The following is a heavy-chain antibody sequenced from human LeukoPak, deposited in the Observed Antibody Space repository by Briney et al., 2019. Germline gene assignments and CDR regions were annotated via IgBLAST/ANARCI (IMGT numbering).Heavy chain of an antibody. CDR1: GFTYSSYT. D-gene: IGHD5-18*01. CDR2: INSDGSST. J-gene: IGHJ4*02. V-gene: IGHV3-74*01. CDR3: ARIRGYSYGYGFDY. Sequence: GGSLRLSCEGSGFTYSSYTMIWVRQAPGKGLVWVSRINSDGSSTSYADSVKGRFTISRDNAKNTLYLQMNSLRAEDTAVYYCARIRGYSYGYGFDYWGQGTLVTVSS.